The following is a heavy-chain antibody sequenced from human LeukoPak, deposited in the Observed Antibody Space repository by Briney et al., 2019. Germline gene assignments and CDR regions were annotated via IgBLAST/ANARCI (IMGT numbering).Heavy chain of an antibody. CDR3: ARGLGTIFGVVIIKRHFDY. Sequence: PSETLSLTCTVSGDSISPHYWIWVRQPPGKGLEWIGEINHSGSTNYNPSLKSRVTISVDTSKNQFSLKPSSVTAADTAVYYCARGLGTIFGVVIIKRHFDYWGQGTLVTVSS. J-gene: IGHJ4*02. CDR2: INHSGST. D-gene: IGHD3-3*01. CDR1: GDSISPHY. V-gene: IGHV4-34*01.